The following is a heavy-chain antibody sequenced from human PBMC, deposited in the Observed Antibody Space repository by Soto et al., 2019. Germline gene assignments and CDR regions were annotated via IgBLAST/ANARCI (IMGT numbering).Heavy chain of an antibody. Sequence: GGSLRLSCAASGFTFSSYSMNWVRQAPGKGLKWVSYISSSSSTIYYADSVKGRFTISRDNAENSLYLQMNSLRADYTAVYYCARDYSSYGPFDYWGQGTLVTVSS. CDR2: ISSSSSTI. CDR3: ARDYSSYGPFDY. V-gene: IGHV3-48*01. CDR1: GFTFSSYS. D-gene: IGHD5-18*01. J-gene: IGHJ4*02.